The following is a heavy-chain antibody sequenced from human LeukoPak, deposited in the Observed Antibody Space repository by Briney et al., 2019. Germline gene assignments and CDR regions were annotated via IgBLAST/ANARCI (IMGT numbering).Heavy chain of an antibody. V-gene: IGHV3-48*02. CDR1: GFTFSSYS. J-gene: IGHJ6*04. CDR2: ISSSSSTI. CDR3: ARVLAIDWLVDYYYGMDV. Sequence: PGGSLRLSCAASGFTFSSYSMNWVRQAPGKGLEWVSYISSSSSTIYYADSVKGRFTISRDNAKNSLYLQMNSLRDEDTAVYYCARVLAIDWLVDYYYGMDVWGEGTTVTVSS. D-gene: IGHD6-19*01.